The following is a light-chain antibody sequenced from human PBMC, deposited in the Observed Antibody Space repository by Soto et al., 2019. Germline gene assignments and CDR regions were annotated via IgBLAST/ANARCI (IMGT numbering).Light chain of an antibody. V-gene: IGLV2-14*03. J-gene: IGLJ2*01. CDR1: SSDVGGYNH. CDR2: DVT. CDR3: SSYTISNTLVV. Sequence: QSALTQPASVSGSPGQSITISCTGTSSDVGGYNHVSWYQQPPGKAPKLMIYDVTTRPSGVSNRFSGSKSGNTASLTISGLQAADEADYYCSSYTISNTLVVFGGGTKLTVL.